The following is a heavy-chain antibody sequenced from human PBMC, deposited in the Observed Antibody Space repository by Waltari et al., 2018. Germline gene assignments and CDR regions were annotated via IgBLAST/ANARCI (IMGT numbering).Heavy chain of an antibody. V-gene: IGHV4-39*01. J-gene: IGHJ3*02. Sequence: QLQQSGAGLVKPSETLSLTCPVSGASVTSATHQWGWIRQSPGKGLEWIGNIYRSWRPYYNPSLKSRATIAVDTSTNQFSLNLTSVTAADTAVYYCARGGVNSITMIVVVINPGAFDMWGQGTVVTVSS. CDR2: IYRSWRP. D-gene: IGHD3-22*01. CDR1: GASVTSATHQ. CDR3: ARGGVNSITMIVVVINPGAFDM.